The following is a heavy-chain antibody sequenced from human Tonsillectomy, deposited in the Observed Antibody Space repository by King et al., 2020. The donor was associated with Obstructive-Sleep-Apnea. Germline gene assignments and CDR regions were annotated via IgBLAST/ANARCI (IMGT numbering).Heavy chain of an antibody. J-gene: IGHJ4*02. D-gene: IGHD3-22*01. CDR3: ARDAYYYDSSAFDY. CDR1: GFTFSSYA. CDR2: ISYDGSNK. Sequence: VQLVESGGGVVQPGRSLRLSCAASGFTFSSYAMHLVRQAPGKGLEWVAVISYDGSNKYYADSVKGRFTISRDNSKNTLYLQMNSLRAEDTAVYYCARDAYYYDSSAFDYWGQGTLVTVSS. V-gene: IGHV3-30-3*01.